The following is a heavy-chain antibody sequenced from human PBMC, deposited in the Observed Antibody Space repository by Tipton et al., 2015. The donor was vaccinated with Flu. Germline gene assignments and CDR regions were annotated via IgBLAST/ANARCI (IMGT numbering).Heavy chain of an antibody. CDR3: ARLEMTTKESFDV. D-gene: IGHD5-24*01. Sequence: TLSLTCSVSGGPIASSDSYWAWIRQPPGKGLEWVATVFYTGNIYRNPSLKTRVTMFVDTSKDEFSLRLTSVAPADTAVYYCARLEMTTKESFDVWGQGTIVTVSS. J-gene: IGHJ3*01. CDR2: VFYTGNI. CDR1: GGPIASSDSY. V-gene: IGHV4-39*01.